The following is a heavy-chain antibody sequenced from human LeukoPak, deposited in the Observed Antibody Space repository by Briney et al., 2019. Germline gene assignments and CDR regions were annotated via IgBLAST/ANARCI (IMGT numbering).Heavy chain of an antibody. J-gene: IGHJ5*02. CDR1: GGSIGSSTNDY. CDR2: IYDSGGT. V-gene: IGHV4-59*08. D-gene: IGHD3-22*01. CDR3: ARHGPIDWFDP. Sequence: SETLSLTCSVSGGSIGSSTNDYWSWIRQPPGKGLEWIGYIYDSGGTKYNPSLQSRGTISVDTSKNQFSFKLSSVTAADTAVYYCARHGPIDWFDPWGQGTLVTVSS.